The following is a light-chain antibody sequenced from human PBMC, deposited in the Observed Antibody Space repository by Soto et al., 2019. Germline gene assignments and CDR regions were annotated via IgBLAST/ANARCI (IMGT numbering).Light chain of an antibody. CDR3: QQYDNLPLT. J-gene: IGKJ3*01. Sequence: DIQMTQSHSSLSASVGDRVTITCQASQDITNSLNWYQQKPGKAPKVLIYDASILETGVPSRFSGSGSGTDFTFTISSLQPEDVATYYCQQYDNLPLTFGPGTTVDIE. CDR2: DAS. CDR1: QDITNS. V-gene: IGKV1-33*01.